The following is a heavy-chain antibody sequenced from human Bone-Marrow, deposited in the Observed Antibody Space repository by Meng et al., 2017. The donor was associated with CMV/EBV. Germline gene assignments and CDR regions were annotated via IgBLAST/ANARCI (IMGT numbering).Heavy chain of an antibody. CDR3: ARGRIGPLVWFDP. Sequence: SETLSLTCTVSGGSISSGGYYWSWIRQHPGKGLEWIGYIYYSGSTYYNPSLKSRVTISVDTSKNQFSLKLSSVTAADTAVYYCARGRIGPLVWFDPWGQGTLVTVSS. V-gene: IGHV4-31*03. J-gene: IGHJ5*02. CDR2: IYYSGST. CDR1: GGSISSGGYY. D-gene: IGHD2-15*01.